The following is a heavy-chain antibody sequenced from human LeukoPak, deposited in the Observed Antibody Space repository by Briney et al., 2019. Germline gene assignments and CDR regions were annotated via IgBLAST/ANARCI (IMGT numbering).Heavy chain of an antibody. CDR2: ISSSGSTI. D-gene: IGHD3-3*01. J-gene: IGHJ4*02. V-gene: IGHV3-48*03. CDR3: ASLTLEWLLSDY. CDR1: GFTFSSYE. Sequence: QPGGSLRLSCAASGFTFSSYEMNWVRQAPGKGLEWVSYISSSGSTIYYADSVKGRFTISRDNAKNSLYPQMNSLRAEDTAIYYCASLTLEWLLSDYWGQGTLVTVSS.